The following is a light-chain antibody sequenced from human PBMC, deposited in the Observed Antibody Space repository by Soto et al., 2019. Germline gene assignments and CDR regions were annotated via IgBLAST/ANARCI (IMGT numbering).Light chain of an antibody. CDR2: EVT. Sequence: QSALTQPASVSGSPGQSITISCTGTSSDVGGYNYVSWYQQHPGQVPKLTIYEVTNRPSGVSSRFSGSKSGNTASLTISGLHAEDEAYYYCSSYTNSDTWVFGGGTKLTVL. J-gene: IGLJ3*02. V-gene: IGLV2-14*01. CDR1: SSDVGGYNY. CDR3: SSYTNSDTWV.